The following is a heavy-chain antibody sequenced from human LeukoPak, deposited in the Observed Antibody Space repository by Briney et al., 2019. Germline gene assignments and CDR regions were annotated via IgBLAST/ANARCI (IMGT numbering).Heavy chain of an antibody. CDR3: AKRCYDFPLDY. V-gene: IGHV3-30*18. J-gene: IGHJ4*02. D-gene: IGHD3-3*01. Sequence: GRSLRLSCAASGFTFSSYGMHWVRQAPGKGLEWVAVISYDGSNKYYADSVKGRFTISRDNSKNTLYLQINNPRVEDTAVYYCAKRCYDFPLDYWGQGTLVTVSS. CDR2: ISYDGSNK. CDR1: GFTFSSYG.